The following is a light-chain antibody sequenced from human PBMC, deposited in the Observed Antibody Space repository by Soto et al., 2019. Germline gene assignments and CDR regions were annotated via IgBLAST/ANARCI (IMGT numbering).Light chain of an antibody. CDR3: QQYDSTPLT. J-gene: IGKJ1*01. CDR1: QSVSSSY. Sequence: EIVLTQSPGTLSLSPGERATLSCRASQSVSSSYLAWYQQKPGQAHRLLIYGASSRATGIPDRFSGSGSETDYPLTISRLQPEDFAVDYCQQYDSTPLTFGQGTKVEIK. V-gene: IGKV3-20*01. CDR2: GAS.